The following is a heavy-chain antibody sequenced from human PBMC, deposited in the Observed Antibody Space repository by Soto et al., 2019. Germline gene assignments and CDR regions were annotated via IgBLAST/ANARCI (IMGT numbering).Heavy chain of an antibody. CDR2: MSHDGRNK. CDR3: VRDGRERQWLDFFDY. J-gene: IGHJ4*02. CDR1: GFTFSTYA. D-gene: IGHD6-19*01. Sequence: QVQLVESGGGVVQPGRSLRLSCAASGFTFSTYAIHWVRQAPGKGLEWVAVMSHDGRNKYYAESVKGRFTISRDNSKNTLYLQINSLRAEDTAVYYCVRDGRERQWLDFFDYWGQGTLVTVSS. V-gene: IGHV3-30*04.